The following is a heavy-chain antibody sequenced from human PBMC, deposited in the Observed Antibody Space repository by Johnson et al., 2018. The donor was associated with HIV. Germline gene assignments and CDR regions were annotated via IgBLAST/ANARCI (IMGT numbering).Heavy chain of an antibody. J-gene: IGHJ3*02. CDR1: GFNFRRFG. Sequence: VQLVESGGGLVQPGGSRRLSCEASGFNFRRFGMHWVRQAPGKGLEWVAVIWYNGREKYYADSVKGRFTVSRDNSKSTLYLQMNSLRAEDTAAHYCARSWGNDAFDIWGQGTMVTVSS. V-gene: IGHV3-33*01. CDR3: ARSWGNDAFDI. CDR2: IWYNGREK. D-gene: IGHD7-27*01.